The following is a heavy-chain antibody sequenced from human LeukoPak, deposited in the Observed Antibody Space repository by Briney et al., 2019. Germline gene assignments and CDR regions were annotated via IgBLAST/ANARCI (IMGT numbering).Heavy chain of an antibody. V-gene: IGHV3-9*01. J-gene: IGHJ3*02. Sequence: LRLSCAASGFTFEDYAMHWVRQAPGKGLEWVSYITWNSGIKGYADSVKGRFTISRDNAKNSLILQMNSLRVEDTALYYCAKLGGAFDIWGQGTMVIVSS. CDR1: GFTFEDYA. CDR2: ITWNSGIK. D-gene: IGHD3-16*01. CDR3: AKLGGAFDI.